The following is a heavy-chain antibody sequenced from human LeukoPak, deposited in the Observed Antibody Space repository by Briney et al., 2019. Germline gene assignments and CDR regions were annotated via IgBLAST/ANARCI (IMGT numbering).Heavy chain of an antibody. CDR3: TRIGFGFSYGKGFDS. Sequence: GTSLRLSCVVSGFNFGVFSMNWVRQAPGRGLAWVASLQHNSGDKYYADSVKGRFTVARDNFENTLYLQMNDLRPEDTAMYYCTRIGFGFSYGKGFDSWGQGTLVSVSS. CDR2: LQHNSGDK. CDR1: GFNFGVFS. D-gene: IGHD5-18*01. J-gene: IGHJ4*02. V-gene: IGHV3-30-3*01.